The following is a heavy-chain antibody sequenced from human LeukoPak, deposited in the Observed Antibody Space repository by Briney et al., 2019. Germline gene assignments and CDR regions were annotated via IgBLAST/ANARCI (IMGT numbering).Heavy chain of an antibody. V-gene: IGHV3-7*01. J-gene: IGHJ4*01. CDR1: GCAFSSDW. Sequence: GRALRLSCAASGCAFSSDWMRGVRQAPGKGLEWVANIRQDGREKYHVDSVKGQFTISRDNAKNSLYLQMTSLRAEDTAVYYCARENRSTSCCFDYWGHGTLVTVSS. CDR3: ARENRSTSCCFDY. CDR2: IRQDGREK. D-gene: IGHD2-2*01.